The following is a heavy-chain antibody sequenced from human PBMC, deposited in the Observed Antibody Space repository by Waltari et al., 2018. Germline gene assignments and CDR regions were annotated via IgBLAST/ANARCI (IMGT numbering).Heavy chain of an antibody. Sequence: EVQLVESGGGLVQPGGSLRLSCSASGFTFSSYRMSWVRQAPGKGLVWFSNSSSSRTAIYFPDSVKGRFTISRDNAKISLYLQVNSLRAEDTAVYYCAREYSSSSGKLFDYWGQGTLVTVSS. D-gene: IGHD6-6*01. CDR1: GFTFSSYR. CDR2: SSSSRTAI. CDR3: AREYSSSSGKLFDY. V-gene: IGHV3-48*01. J-gene: IGHJ4*02.